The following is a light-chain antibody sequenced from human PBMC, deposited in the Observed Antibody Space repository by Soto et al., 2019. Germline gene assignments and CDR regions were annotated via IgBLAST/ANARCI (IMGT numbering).Light chain of an antibody. J-gene: IGLJ2*01. CDR2: GNS. V-gene: IGLV1-40*01. CDR1: RSNIGAGYD. Sequence: QSVLTQPPAVSGAPGQRVTIYCTGSRSNIGAGYDVHWYQQLPGTAPKLLIYGNSNRPSGVPDRFSGSKSGTSASLAITGLQAEDEADYYCQSYNSSLSALFGGGTKVTVL. CDR3: QSYNSSLSAL.